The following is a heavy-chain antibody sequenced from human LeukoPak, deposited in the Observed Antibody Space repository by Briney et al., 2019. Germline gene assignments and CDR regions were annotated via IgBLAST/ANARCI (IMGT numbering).Heavy chain of an antibody. V-gene: IGHV3-30-3*01. CDR1: GSAVNDSP. CDR2: ISFDGSFK. J-gene: IGHJ3*01. D-gene: IGHD2-8*01. CDR3: ARDRGVEDTVPMVSDDVSAL. Sequence: GGSLLLSSIPSGSAVNDSPIPAFRQAPDKGLEWVAVISFDGSFKKYTYSVKGRFTLSRDNPHNTAFLQINSLRAEDTAVYYCARDRGVEDTVPMVSDDVSALWGQGTLVTVSS.